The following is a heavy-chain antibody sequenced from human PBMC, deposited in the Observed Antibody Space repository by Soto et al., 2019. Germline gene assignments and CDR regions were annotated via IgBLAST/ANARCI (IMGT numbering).Heavy chain of an antibody. V-gene: IGHV3-7*01. CDR1: GFTFSSYW. CDR3: ALTIFGPTHPYYGMDV. Sequence: GGSLRLSCAASGFTFSSYWMSWVRQAPGKGLEWVASIKQDGSEKYYVDSVKGRFTISRDNAKNSLYLQMNSLRAEDTAVYYCALTIFGPTHPYYGMDVWGQGTTVTVSS. J-gene: IGHJ6*02. CDR2: IKQDGSEK. D-gene: IGHD3-3*01.